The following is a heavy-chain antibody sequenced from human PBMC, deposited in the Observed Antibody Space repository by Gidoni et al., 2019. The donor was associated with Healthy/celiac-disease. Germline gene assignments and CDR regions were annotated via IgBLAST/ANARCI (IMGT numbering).Heavy chain of an antibody. CDR1: GFTFSSYG. Sequence: QVQLVESGGGVVQPGRSLRLSCAASGFTFSSYGMHWVRQAPGKGLEWVAVISYDGSNKYYADSVKGRFTISRDNSKNTLYLQMNSLRAEDTAVYYCAKVSDSGSGRWEYNWFDPWGQGTLVTVSS. V-gene: IGHV3-30*18. CDR2: ISYDGSNK. CDR3: AKVSDSGSGRWEYNWFDP. D-gene: IGHD3-10*01. J-gene: IGHJ5*02.